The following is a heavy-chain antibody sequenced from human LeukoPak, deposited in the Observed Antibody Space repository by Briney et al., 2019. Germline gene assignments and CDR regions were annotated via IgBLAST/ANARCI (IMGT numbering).Heavy chain of an antibody. CDR2: VSSNGGST. D-gene: IGHD4-17*01. CDR1: GSTFSTYG. CDR3: ARPRYGDYYAFDI. V-gene: IGHV3-64*01. Sequence: AGGSLRLSCAASGSTFSTYGMHWVRQAPGKGLEYVSSVSSNGGSTYYANSVKGRFTISRDNSKNTLYLQMGSLRAEDMAVYYCARPRYGDYYAFDIWGQGTMVTVSS. J-gene: IGHJ3*02.